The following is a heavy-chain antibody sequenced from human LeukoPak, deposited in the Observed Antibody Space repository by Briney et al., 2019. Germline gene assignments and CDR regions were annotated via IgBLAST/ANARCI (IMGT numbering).Heavy chain of an antibody. CDR1: GFAFNDFT. D-gene: IGHD6-19*01. CDR2: ISGDGGSI. J-gene: IGHJ4*02. V-gene: IGHV3-43*01. CDR3: AKEHISGWPNFDS. Sequence: PGGSLRLSCAASGFAFNDFTVHWVRQPPGMGLEWISLISGDGGSIYYADSVKGRFTIPIDKSRDSLSLYLQMNSLRADDSALYYCAKEHISGWPNFDSWGQGTLVTVSS.